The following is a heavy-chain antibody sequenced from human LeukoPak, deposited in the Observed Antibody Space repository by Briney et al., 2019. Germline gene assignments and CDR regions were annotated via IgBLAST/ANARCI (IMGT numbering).Heavy chain of an antibody. CDR3: ARVYDSGNYYFDY. CDR1: GFTFSSYS. Sequence: PGGSLRLSCAASGFTFSSYSMNWVRQAPGKGLEWVSSISSSSSYIYYADSVKGRFTISRDKAKNSRYLQMNSLRAEDTAVYYCARVYDSGNYYFDYWGQGTLVTVSS. D-gene: IGHD3-10*01. V-gene: IGHV3-21*01. J-gene: IGHJ4*02. CDR2: ISSSSSYI.